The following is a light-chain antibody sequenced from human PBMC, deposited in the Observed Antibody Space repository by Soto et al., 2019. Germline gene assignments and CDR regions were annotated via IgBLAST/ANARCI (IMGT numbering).Light chain of an antibody. J-gene: IGLJ3*02. V-gene: IGLV4-69*01. CDR2: LNSDGSP. CDR3: QTWATGIRV. CDR1: SGHSNYA. Sequence: QLVLTQSPSASASLGASVKLTCTLSSGHSNYAIAWHQQQPEKGPRYLMNLNSDGSPTKGDGIPDRFSGSSSGADRYLTISMLQSEDQADYYCQTWATGIRVFGGGTKLTVL.